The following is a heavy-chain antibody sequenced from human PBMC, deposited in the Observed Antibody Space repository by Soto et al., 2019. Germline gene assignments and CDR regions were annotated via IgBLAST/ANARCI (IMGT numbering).Heavy chain of an antibody. V-gene: IGHV3-30*18. CDR1: GFTFSSYG. Sequence: QVQLVESGGGVVQPGRSLRLSCAASGFTFSSYGMHWVRQAPGRGLEWVAVISYDGSNKYYADSVKGRFTISKDNSKNTLYLQMNSLRAEDTAVYYCAKGSGTYSLDWSFDLWGRGTLVTVSS. J-gene: IGHJ2*01. CDR2: ISYDGSNK. D-gene: IGHD1-26*01. CDR3: AKGSGTYSLDWSFDL.